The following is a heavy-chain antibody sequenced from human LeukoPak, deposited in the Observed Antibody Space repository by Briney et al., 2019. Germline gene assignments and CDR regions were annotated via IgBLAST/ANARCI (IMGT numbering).Heavy chain of an antibody. CDR1: GGSFSSYY. CDR2: IYYSGST. D-gene: IGHD2-2*01. Sequence: SETLSLTCAVYGGSFSSYYWSWIRQPPGKGLEWIGYIYYSGSTNYNPSLKSRVTISVDTSKNQFSLKLSSVTAADTAVYYCARDVQGAYCSSTSCYNWFDPWGQGTLVTVSS. CDR3: ARDVQGAYCSSTSCYNWFDP. J-gene: IGHJ5*02. V-gene: IGHV4-59*01.